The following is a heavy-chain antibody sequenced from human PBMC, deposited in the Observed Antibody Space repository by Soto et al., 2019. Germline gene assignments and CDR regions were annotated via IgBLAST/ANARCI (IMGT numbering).Heavy chain of an antibody. CDR3: ARYYDILTGPYDY. CDR2: INAGNGNT. V-gene: IGHV1-3*01. Sequence: GASVKVSCKASGYTFTSYAMHWARQAPGQRLEWMGWINAGNGNTKYSQKFQGRVTITRDTSASTAYMELSSLRSEDTAVYYCARYYDILTGPYDYWGQGTLVTVSS. CDR1: GYTFTSYA. J-gene: IGHJ4*02. D-gene: IGHD3-9*01.